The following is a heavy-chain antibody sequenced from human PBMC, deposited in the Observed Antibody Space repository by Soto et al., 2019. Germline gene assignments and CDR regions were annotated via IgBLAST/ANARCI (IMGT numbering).Heavy chain of an antibody. Sequence: SETLSLTCTVSGGSVSSTSYYWSWIRQPPGKGLEWIGYIYNSGSTNYKPSLKSRVTISVDTSKNQFSLNLTSVTAADTAVYYCARSEYSSSGGQFDYWGQGTLVTVSS. CDR1: GGSVSSTSYY. CDR2: IYNSGST. V-gene: IGHV4-61*01. CDR3: ARSEYSSSGGQFDY. D-gene: IGHD6-6*01. J-gene: IGHJ4*02.